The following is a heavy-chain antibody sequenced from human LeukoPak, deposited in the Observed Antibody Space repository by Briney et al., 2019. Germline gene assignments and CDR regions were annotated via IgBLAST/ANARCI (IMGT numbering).Heavy chain of an antibody. CDR2: IYYSGST. CDR3: ARTSITMVRGVIIKARYYFDY. D-gene: IGHD3-10*01. V-gene: IGHV4-59*08. CDR1: GGPISSYY. J-gene: IGHJ4*02. Sequence: SETLSLTCTVSGGPISSYYWSWIRQPPGKGLEWIGYIYYSGSTNYNPSLKSRVTISVDTSKNQFSLKLSSVTAADTAVYYCARTSITMVRGVIIKARYYFDYWGQGTLVTVSS.